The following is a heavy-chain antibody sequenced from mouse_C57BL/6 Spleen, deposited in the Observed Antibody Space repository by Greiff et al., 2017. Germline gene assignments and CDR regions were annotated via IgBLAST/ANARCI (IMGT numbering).Heavy chain of an antibody. Sequence: DVMLVESGEGLVKPGGSLKLSCAASGFTFSSYAMSWVRQTPEKRLEWVAYISSGGDYIYYADTVKGRFTISRDNARNTLYLQMSSLKSEDTAMYYCTRDRTGNAMDYWGQGTSVTVSS. CDR2: ISSGGDYI. V-gene: IGHV5-9-1*02. CDR1: GFTFSSYA. D-gene: IGHD4-1*01. J-gene: IGHJ4*01. CDR3: TRDRTGNAMDY.